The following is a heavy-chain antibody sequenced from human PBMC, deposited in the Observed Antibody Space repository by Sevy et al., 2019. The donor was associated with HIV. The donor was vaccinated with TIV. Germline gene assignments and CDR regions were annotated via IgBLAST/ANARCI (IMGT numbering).Heavy chain of an antibody. D-gene: IGHD2-8*01. J-gene: IGHJ6*02. Sequence: ASVKVSCKASGFTFTSSAVQWVRQARGQRLEWIGWIVVGSGNTNYAQKFQERVTITRAMSTSTAYMELSSLRSEDTAVYYCAADPGYCTNGVCTPNYYYGMDVWGQGTTVTVSS. CDR2: IVVGSGNT. V-gene: IGHV1-58*01. CDR3: AADPGYCTNGVCTPNYYYGMDV. CDR1: GFTFTSSA.